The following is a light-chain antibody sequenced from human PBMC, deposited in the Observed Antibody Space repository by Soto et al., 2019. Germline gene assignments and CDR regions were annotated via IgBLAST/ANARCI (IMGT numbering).Light chain of an antibody. CDR2: DDN. V-gene: IGLV1-51*01. J-gene: IGLJ1*01. Sequence: VLTQPPSVSAAPGQKVTISCSGSSSNIGGNSVSWYQQLPGTAPKLLIYDDNKRPSGIPDRFSGSKSGTSATLGITGFQTGDEADYYCGSWDSRLSAYVSGTGTKVTVL. CDR1: SSNIGGNS. CDR3: GSWDSRLSAYV.